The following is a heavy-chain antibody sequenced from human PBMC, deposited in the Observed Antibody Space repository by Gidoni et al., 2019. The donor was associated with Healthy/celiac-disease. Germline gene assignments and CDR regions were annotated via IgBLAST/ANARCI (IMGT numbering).Heavy chain of an antibody. CDR1: GYTFTSYA. J-gene: IGHJ6*02. Sequence: QVQLVQSGSELKKPGASVKVSCTASGYTFTSYAMNWVRQAPGQGLEWMGWINTNTGNPTYAQGFTGRFVFSLDTSVSTAYLQISSLKAEDTAVYYCARFTYYYDSSGYYLDYYGMDVWGQGTTVTVSS. CDR2: INTNTGNP. V-gene: IGHV7-4-1*02. CDR3: ARFTYYYDSSGYYLDYYGMDV. D-gene: IGHD3-22*01.